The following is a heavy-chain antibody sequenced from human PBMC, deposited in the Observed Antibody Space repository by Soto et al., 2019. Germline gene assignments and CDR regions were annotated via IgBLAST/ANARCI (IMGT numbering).Heavy chain of an antibody. CDR2: IYSNGGT. CDR1: GASIGTYN. D-gene: IGHD1-26*01. V-gene: IGHV4-59*08. Sequence: QVQLQASGPGLVKPSDTLSLTCTVSGASIGTYNWGWIRQPPGKRLEWIGYIYSNGGTSYNPALKSRVTMSADTSTKRFSLRLSSVTAADTAGYYCVRQGIGALHGLVDVWGQGTTVTVSS. CDR3: VRQGIGALHGLVDV. J-gene: IGHJ6*02.